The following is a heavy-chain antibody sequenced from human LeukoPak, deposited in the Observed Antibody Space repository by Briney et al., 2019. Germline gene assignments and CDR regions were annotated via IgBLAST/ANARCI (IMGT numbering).Heavy chain of an antibody. CDR2: IYPGDSDT. CDR3: ARRGYCSGGNCFSHAFDI. Sequence: GESLKISCKGFGYSFTTYWIGWVRQMPGKGLEWMGIIYPGDSDTRYSPSFQGQVTISADKSISTAYLQWSSLKASDTAMYYCARRGYCSGGNCFSHAFDIWGQGTMVTVSS. V-gene: IGHV5-51*01. J-gene: IGHJ3*02. CDR1: GYSFTTYW. D-gene: IGHD2-15*01.